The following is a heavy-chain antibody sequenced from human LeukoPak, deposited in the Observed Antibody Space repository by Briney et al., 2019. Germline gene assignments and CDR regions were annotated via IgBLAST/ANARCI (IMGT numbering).Heavy chain of an antibody. J-gene: IGHJ4*02. CDR1: GGSISSGGYY. D-gene: IGHD6-19*01. CDR2: IYYSGST. V-gene: IGHV4-31*03. CDR3: ARSPPYSSGWYMEYFGY. Sequence: PSQTLSLTCTVSGGSISSGGYYWSWIRQHPGKGLEWIGYIYYSGSTYYNPSLKSRVTISVDTSKTQFSLKLSSVTAADTAVYYCARSPPYSSGWYMEYFGYWGQGTLVTVSS.